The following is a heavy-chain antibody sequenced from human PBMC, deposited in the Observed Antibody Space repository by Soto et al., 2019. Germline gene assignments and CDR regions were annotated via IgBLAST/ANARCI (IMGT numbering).Heavy chain of an antibody. J-gene: IGHJ5*02. V-gene: IGHV4-39*01. CDR2: IYYSGST. CDR3: ARHRRVSVVVPAAIYWFDP. Sequence: PSETLSLTCTVSGGSISSSSYYWGWIRQPPGKGLEWIGSIYYSGSTYYNPSLKSRVPISVDTSKNQFSLKLSSVTAADTAVYYCARHRRVSVVVPAAIYWFDPWGQGTLVTVSS. D-gene: IGHD2-2*01. CDR1: GGSISSSSYY.